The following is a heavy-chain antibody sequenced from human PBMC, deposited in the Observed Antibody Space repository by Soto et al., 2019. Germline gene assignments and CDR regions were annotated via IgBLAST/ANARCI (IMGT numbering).Heavy chain of an antibody. J-gene: IGHJ6*02. Sequence: QVQLVQSGAEVKKPGSSVKVSCKASGGSFSSYAFNWVRQAPGQGLEWMAGIIPIFGTPNYAQKFQDRVTITADTSTGTAYMELSSLRSEDTAVYYCARDLGGHKQQQISHYYGMDVWGQGTTVTVSS. CDR3: ARDLGGHKQQQISHYYGMDV. D-gene: IGHD6-13*01. CDR2: IIPIFGTP. CDR1: GGSFSSYA. V-gene: IGHV1-69*06.